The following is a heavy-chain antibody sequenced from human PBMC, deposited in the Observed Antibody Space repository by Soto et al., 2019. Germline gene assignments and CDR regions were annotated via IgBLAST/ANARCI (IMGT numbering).Heavy chain of an antibody. Sequence: LGESLKISCKGSGYSFTSYWIGWVRQVPGKGLEWMGIIYPGDSDTRYSPSFQGQVTISADKSISTAYLQWSSLKASDTAMYYCATRYCSSTSCWNWFDPWGQGTLVTVSS. CDR3: ATRYCSSTSCWNWFDP. CDR1: GYSFTSYW. V-gene: IGHV5-51*01. D-gene: IGHD2-2*01. J-gene: IGHJ5*02. CDR2: IYPGDSDT.